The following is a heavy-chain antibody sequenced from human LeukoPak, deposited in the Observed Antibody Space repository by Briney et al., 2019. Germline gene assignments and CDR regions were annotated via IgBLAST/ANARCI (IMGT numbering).Heavy chain of an antibody. Sequence: ASVKVSCKASGYTFTSYDINWVRQATGQGLEWMGWMNPNSGNTGYAQKFQGRVTMTRNTSISTAYMELSSLRSEDTAVYYCARSRIAAGELWFDPWGQGTLVTVSS. CDR1: GYTFTSYD. D-gene: IGHD6-13*01. CDR3: ARSRIAAGELWFDP. J-gene: IGHJ5*02. V-gene: IGHV1-8*01. CDR2: MNPNSGNT.